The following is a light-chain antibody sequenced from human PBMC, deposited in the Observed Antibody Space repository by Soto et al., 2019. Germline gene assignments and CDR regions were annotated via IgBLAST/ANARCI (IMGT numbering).Light chain of an antibody. CDR1: QSISNY. CDR2: GAS. CDR3: QQYLNWPWT. V-gene: IGKV3-15*01. Sequence: EIVMTQSPPTLSVSPGEGVTLSCKASQSISNYLAWYQHKPGQAPRLLINGASIRATGFPVRFSGSGSGEDFTLTISSVQSEDFAVYYCQQYLNWPWTFGQGTKVEIK. J-gene: IGKJ1*01.